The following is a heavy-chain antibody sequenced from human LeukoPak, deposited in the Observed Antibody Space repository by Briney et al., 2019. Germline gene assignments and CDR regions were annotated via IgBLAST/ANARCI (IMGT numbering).Heavy chain of an antibody. Sequence: GGSLRLSCTASGFTFSDYYMSWIRQAPGKGLEWVAYISGDRSMIYHIDSVKGRFTITRDNAKNSLFLQMNNLRAEDTAVYYCAKSRTTVDYWGQGTLVTVSS. V-gene: IGHV3-11*01. CDR1: GFTFSDYY. D-gene: IGHD4-11*01. J-gene: IGHJ4*02. CDR2: ISGDRSMI. CDR3: AKSRTTVDY.